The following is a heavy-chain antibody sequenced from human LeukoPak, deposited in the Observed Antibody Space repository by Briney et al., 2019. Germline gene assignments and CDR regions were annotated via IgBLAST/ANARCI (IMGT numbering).Heavy chain of an antibody. D-gene: IGHD1-26*01. CDR1: GYTFTSYG. Sequence: SVKVSCKASGYTFTSYGITWVRQAPGQGLEWMGGIIPIFGTANYAQKFQGRVTITADESTSTAYMELSSLRSEDTAVYYCARDSVRYSGSYGGLGYWGQGTLVTVSS. J-gene: IGHJ4*02. CDR3: ARDSVRYSGSYGGLGY. CDR2: IIPIFGTA. V-gene: IGHV1-69*13.